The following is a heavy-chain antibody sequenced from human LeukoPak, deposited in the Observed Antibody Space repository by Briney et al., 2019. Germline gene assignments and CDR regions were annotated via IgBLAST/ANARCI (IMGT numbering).Heavy chain of an antibody. CDR1: GFTFSSYG. CDR2: IRYDGSNK. Sequence: GGSLRLSCAASGFTFSSYGMHWVRQAPGKGLEWVAFIRYDGSNKYYADFVKGRFTISRDNSKNTLYLQMNSLRAEDTAVYYCAKVHWGEVTSPFDYWGQGTLVTVSS. CDR3: AKVHWGEVTSPFDY. D-gene: IGHD3-16*02. V-gene: IGHV3-30*02. J-gene: IGHJ4*02.